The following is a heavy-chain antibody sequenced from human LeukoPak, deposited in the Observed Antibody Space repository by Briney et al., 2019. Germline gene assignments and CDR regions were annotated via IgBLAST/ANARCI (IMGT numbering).Heavy chain of an antibody. CDR3: VTIFGVPPDFDY. CDR2: INSDGSST. D-gene: IGHD3-3*01. Sequence: GRSLRLSCAASGFTFSSYGMHWVRQAPGKGLVWVSRINSDGSSTSYADSVKGRFTISRDNAKNTLYLQMNSLRAEDTAVYYCVTIFGVPPDFDYWGQGTLVTVSS. V-gene: IGHV3-74*01. CDR1: GFTFSSYG. J-gene: IGHJ4*02.